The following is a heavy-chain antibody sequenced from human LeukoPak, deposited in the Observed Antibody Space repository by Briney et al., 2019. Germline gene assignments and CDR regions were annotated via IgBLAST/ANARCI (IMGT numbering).Heavy chain of an antibody. CDR1: GYSFSNYG. D-gene: IGHD3-22*01. J-gene: IGHJ3*02. Sequence: ASVKVSCKASGYSFSNYGISWVRQAPGQGREWMGWISAYNDLTKYAEKLQGRVTMTTDTSTSTAYMELRSLRSDDAAVYSCAAADYYESSGYLRKDAFDIWGQGTMVTVSS. CDR3: AAADYYESSGYLRKDAFDI. V-gene: IGHV1-18*01. CDR2: ISAYNDLT.